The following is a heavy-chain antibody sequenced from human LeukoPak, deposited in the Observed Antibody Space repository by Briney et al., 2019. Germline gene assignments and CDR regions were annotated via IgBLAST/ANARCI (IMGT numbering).Heavy chain of an antibody. CDR3: ARRHSSGSNWFDP. Sequence: GESLKISCKGSGYSFTSDWIGWVRQVPGKGLECMGIIYPGDSDTRYSPSFQGQVTISADKSSSTAYLRWSSLKASDTAMYYCARRHSSGSNWFDPWGQGTLVTVSP. J-gene: IGHJ5*02. V-gene: IGHV5-51*01. D-gene: IGHD6-19*01. CDR2: IYPGDSDT. CDR1: GYSFTSDW.